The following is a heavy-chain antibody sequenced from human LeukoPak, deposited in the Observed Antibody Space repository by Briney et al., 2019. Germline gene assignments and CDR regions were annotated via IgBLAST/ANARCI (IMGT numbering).Heavy chain of an antibody. CDR2: IIPIFGTA. D-gene: IGHD1-26*01. CDR3: AREGSYDADY. Sequence: SVKVSCKAAAADLSSYAISWVRQAPGQGLEWMGRIIPIFGTANYAQKFQGRVTITTDESTSTAYMELSSLRSEDTAVYYCAREGSYDADYWGQGTLVTVSS. J-gene: IGHJ4*02. V-gene: IGHV1-69*05. CDR1: AADLSSYA.